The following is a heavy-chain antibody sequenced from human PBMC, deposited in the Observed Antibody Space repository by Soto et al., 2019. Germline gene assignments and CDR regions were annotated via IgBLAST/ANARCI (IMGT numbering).Heavy chain of an antibody. D-gene: IGHD5-18*01. Sequence: SVKVSCKASGGTFSSFAINWVRQAPGQGLEWMGRLIPILGVPTYAQKFQGRVTVTADKSTSTAYMELSSLRSEDTAVYFCAGPTTTMDAFDVWGQGTMVTVSS. J-gene: IGHJ3*01. CDR2: LIPILGVP. CDR1: GGTFSSFA. V-gene: IGHV1-69*04. CDR3: AGPTTTMDAFDV.